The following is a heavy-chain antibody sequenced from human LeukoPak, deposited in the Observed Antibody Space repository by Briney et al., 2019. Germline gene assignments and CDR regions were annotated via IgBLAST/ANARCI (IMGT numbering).Heavy chain of an antibody. J-gene: IGHJ4*02. D-gene: IGHD2-2*01. CDR1: GGTFGVYY. CDR3: ARRCCYAPYYFDY. Sequence: SETLSLTCAAYGGTFGVYYWRWIRQPPGKGLEWIAEINHSGSTNYNPSLKSRVIISVDTSKNLFSLKLSSLTAADTAVYYCARRCCYAPYYFDYWGQGNLLSVSS. V-gene: IGHV4-34*01. CDR2: INHSGST.